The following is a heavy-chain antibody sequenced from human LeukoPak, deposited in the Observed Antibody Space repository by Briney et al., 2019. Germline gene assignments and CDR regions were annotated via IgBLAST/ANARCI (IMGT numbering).Heavy chain of an antibody. V-gene: IGHV3-74*01. CDR1: GFTFSSYW. CDR3: VRAGYTSGADY. Sequence: GGSLRLSCAASGFTFSSYWIHWVRQPPGKGLVWVSRVNGDGSDTNYADSVKGRFTISRDNAQNTLYLQMNSLRAEDTAVYYCVRAGYTSGADYWGQGTLGTVSS. D-gene: IGHD5-18*01. CDR2: VNGDGSDT. J-gene: IGHJ4*02.